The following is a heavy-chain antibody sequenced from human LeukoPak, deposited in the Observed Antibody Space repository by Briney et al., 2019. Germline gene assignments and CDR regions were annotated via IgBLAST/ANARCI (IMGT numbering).Heavy chain of an antibody. J-gene: IGHJ4*02. D-gene: IGHD6-13*01. CDR1: GLTFSIYA. CDR3: ARGGLKYSSSWYLDY. CDR2: ISYDGNDK. V-gene: IGHV3-30*04. Sequence: GGSLRLSCAASGLTFSIYAMYSVRQAPGKGLEWVSVISYDGNDKYYADSVKGRFTISRDNSKNTLYLQMNSMRTDDTAVYYCARGGLKYSSSWYLDYWGQGTLVTVSS.